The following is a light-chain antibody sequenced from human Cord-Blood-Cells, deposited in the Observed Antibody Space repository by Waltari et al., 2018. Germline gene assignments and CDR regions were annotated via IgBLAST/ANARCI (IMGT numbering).Light chain of an antibody. CDR1: KLGDKY. CDR3: QAWDSSTVV. V-gene: IGLV3-1*01. J-gene: IGLJ2*01. CDR2: QDS. Sequence: SYELTQPPSVSVSPGQTASITCSGDKLGDKYACWYQQKPGQSPVLVIYQDSKRPSGIPELFSGSNSGTTATLTISGTQAMDEADYYCQAWDSSTVVFGGGTKLTVL.